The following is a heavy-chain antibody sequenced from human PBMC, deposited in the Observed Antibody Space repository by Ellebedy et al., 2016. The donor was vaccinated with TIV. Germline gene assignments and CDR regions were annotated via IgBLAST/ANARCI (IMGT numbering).Heavy chain of an antibody. Sequence: GESLKISCSASGFTFSSYAMHWVRQAPGKGLEYVSAITSNGGSTYYADSVKGRFTISRDNSKNTLYLQMSSLGAEDTAVYYCVKSAVYCSGGDCSIYWGQGTLVTVSS. V-gene: IGHV3-64D*06. CDR2: ITSNGGST. D-gene: IGHD2-15*01. CDR1: GFTFSSYA. CDR3: VKSAVYCSGGDCSIY. J-gene: IGHJ4*02.